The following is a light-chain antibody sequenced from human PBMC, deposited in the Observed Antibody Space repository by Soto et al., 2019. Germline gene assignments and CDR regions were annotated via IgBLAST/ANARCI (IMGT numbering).Light chain of an antibody. CDR1: QGVSRY. J-gene: IGKJ3*01. V-gene: IGKV3-11*01. Sequence: EIVLTQSPATLSLFPGERATLSCRASQGVSRYLAWYQQRPGQTPRLLIYDAFNRATGIPARFSGSGSVTDFTRSISSLEPEDFAVYYCQQRSSWPLPFGPGTTVDI. CDR2: DAF. CDR3: QQRSSWPLP.